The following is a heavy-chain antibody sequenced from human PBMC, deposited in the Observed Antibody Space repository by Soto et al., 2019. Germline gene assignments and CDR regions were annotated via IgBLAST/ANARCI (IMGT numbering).Heavy chain of an antibody. CDR3: ARRLSDFWPDYYMEV. V-gene: IGHV4-59*08. Sequence: SETLSLTCTVSGGSISSYYWSWIRQPPGKGLEWIGYIYYSGSTNYNPSLKSRVTISVDTSKNQFSLKLSSVTAADTAVYYCARRLSDFWPDYYMEVWGKGTTVTVSS. J-gene: IGHJ6*03. CDR1: GGSISSYY. CDR2: IYYSGST. D-gene: IGHD3-3*01.